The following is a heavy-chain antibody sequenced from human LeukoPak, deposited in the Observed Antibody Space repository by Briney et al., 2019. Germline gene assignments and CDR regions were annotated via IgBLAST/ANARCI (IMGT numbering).Heavy chain of an antibody. J-gene: IGHJ4*02. CDR2: ISSSSTVI. Sequence: GGSLRLSCAAYGFTFSNYAMNWVRQAPGKGLEWVSYISSSSTVIYYADSVKGRFNINRDNGKSSLYLQLSSLRAEDTAVHYCARDSRQQLPHWGQGTLVTVSS. V-gene: IGHV3-48*01. CDR3: ARDSRQQLPH. D-gene: IGHD6-13*01. CDR1: GFTFSNYA.